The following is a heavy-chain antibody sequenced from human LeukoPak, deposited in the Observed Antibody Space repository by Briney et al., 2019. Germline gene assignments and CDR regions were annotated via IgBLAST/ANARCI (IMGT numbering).Heavy chain of an antibody. D-gene: IGHD3-22*01. CDR1: GFTFSSYA. CDR2: IRSNSDGGTI. J-gene: IGHJ5*02. V-gene: IGHV3-15*01. CDR3: ATDFYDST. Sequence: GGSLRLSCAASGFTFSSYAMSWVRQAPGKGLEWVGRIRSNSDGGTIDYAAPVKGRFTLSRDDSKTTLYLQMNSLQTEDTAVYYCATDFYDSTWGQGTLVSVSS.